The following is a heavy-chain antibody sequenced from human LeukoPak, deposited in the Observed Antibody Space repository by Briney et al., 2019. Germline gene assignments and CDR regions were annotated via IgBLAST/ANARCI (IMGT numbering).Heavy chain of an antibody. Sequence: GGSLRVSCAASGFTFSSYEMNWVRQAPGKGLEWVSYISSSGSTIYYADSVKGRFIISRDNAKNLLYLQMNSLRAEDTAVYYCARGYYGSGSRHFDYWGQGTLVTVSS. D-gene: IGHD3-10*01. CDR1: GFTFSSYE. V-gene: IGHV3-48*03. J-gene: IGHJ4*02. CDR2: ISSSGSTI. CDR3: ARGYYGSGSRHFDY.